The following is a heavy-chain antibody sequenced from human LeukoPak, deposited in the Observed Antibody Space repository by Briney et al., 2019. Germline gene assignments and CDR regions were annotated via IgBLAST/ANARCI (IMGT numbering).Heavy chain of an antibody. D-gene: IGHD1-1*01. V-gene: IGHV3-7*03. CDR2: IKQDGSEK. J-gene: IGHJ4*02. CDR1: GFTFSDHW. Sequence: GGSLRLSCAASGFTFSDHWMIWVRQAPGKGLEWVANIKQDGSEKNYVDSVKGRFTISRDNAKNSLHLQMNSLRAEDTAVYHCARDTNWYPIDYWGQGTLVTVSS. CDR3: ARDTNWYPIDY.